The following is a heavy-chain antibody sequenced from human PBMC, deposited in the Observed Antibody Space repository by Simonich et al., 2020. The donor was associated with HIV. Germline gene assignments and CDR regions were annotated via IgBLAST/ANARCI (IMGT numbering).Heavy chain of an antibody. D-gene: IGHD2-2*01. Sequence: QVQLQQWGAGLLKPSETLSLTXAVYGGAFSGYYWSWIRQPPGKGLEGIGEINHSESTNYNPSLKSRVTISVDTSKXXFSLKLSXXTAADTAVYYCARGFYQRLYYFDYWGQGTLVTVSS. J-gene: IGHJ4*02. CDR3: ARGFYQRLYYFDY. CDR1: GGAFSGYY. CDR2: INHSEST. V-gene: IGHV4-34*01.